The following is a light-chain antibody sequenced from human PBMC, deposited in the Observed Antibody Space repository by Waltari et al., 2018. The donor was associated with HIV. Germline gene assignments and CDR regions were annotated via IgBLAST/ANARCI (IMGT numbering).Light chain of an antibody. CDR2: EVT. J-gene: IGLJ1*01. V-gene: IGLV2-11*01. CDR3: FSYGGSLHV. CDR1: STGVTYTNP. Sequence: QSALTQPRSVSGSPGQSVTISCSGASTGVTYTNPASWSQHHQGKAPKLIIYEVTKGPSGVPDRFSGSKSGNTASLTISGLQAEDEADYYCFSYGGSLHVFGTGTEVTVL.